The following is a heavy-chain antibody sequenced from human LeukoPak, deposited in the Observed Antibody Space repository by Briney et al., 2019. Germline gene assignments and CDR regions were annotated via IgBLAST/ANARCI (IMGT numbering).Heavy chain of an antibody. CDR1: GYTFTSYY. V-gene: IGHV1-46*03. CDR2: INPSGGST. D-gene: IGHD2-2*02. CDR3: ASPIIYCSSTSCYTLDY. Sequence: ASVKVSCKASGYTFTSYYMHWVRQAPGQGLEWMGIINPSGGSTSYAQKFQGRVTMTRDTSTSTVYMELSSLRSEDTAVYYCASPIIYCSSTSCYTLDYWGQGTLVTVSS. J-gene: IGHJ4*02.